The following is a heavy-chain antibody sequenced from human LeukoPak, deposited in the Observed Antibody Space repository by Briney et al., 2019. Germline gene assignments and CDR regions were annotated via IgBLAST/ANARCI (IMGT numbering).Heavy chain of an antibody. CDR1: GFTFSSYG. V-gene: IGHV3-30*18. Sequence: GGSLRLSCAASGFTFSSYGMHWVRQAPGKGLEWVAVISYDGSNKYYADSVKGRFTISRDNSKNTLYLRMNSLRAEDTAVYYCANNWNSMDYWGQGTLVTVSS. CDR3: ANNWNSMDY. D-gene: IGHD1-1*01. J-gene: IGHJ4*02. CDR2: ISYDGSNK.